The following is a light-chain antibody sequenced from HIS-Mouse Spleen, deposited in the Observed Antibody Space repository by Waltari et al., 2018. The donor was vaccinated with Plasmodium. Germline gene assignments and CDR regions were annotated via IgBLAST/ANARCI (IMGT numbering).Light chain of an antibody. V-gene: IGKV3-11*01. J-gene: IGKJ4*01. Sequence: IGLTQSPATLSLSPGERATLSCRASQSVRSYLPWYQQKPGQAPMLLIYDASNRATGIPARFSGSGSGTDFTLTISSLEPEDFAVYYCQQRSNWPRVLTFGGGTKVEIK. CDR3: QQRSNWPRVLT. CDR2: DAS. CDR1: QSVRSY.